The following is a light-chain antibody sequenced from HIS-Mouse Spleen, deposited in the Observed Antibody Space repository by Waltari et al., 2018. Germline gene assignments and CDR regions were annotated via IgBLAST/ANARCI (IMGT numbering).Light chain of an antibody. CDR2: GAS. J-gene: IGKJ1*01. CDR1: QSVSSSY. V-gene: IGKV3-20*01. CDR3: QQYGSSPTWT. Sequence: EIVLTQSPGTLSLSPGDRATLSCRASQSVSSSYLAWYQQKPSQAPRLLIYGASSRATGIPDRFSGSGSGTDFTLTISRLEPEDFAVYYCQQYGSSPTWTFGQGTKVEIK.